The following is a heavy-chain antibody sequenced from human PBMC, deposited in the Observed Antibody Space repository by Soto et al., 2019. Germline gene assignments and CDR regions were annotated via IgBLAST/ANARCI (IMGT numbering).Heavy chain of an antibody. J-gene: IGHJ6*02. CDR2: ISYDGRNK. D-gene: IGHD1-1*01. CDR1: GFTFTNYG. V-gene: IGHV3-30*18. CDR3: AKAPHTWNDLYYGMDV. Sequence: QVQVVESGGGVVQPGRSLRLSCSASGFTFTNYGMHWVRQAPGKGLERVAVISYDGRNKYYADSVKGRFTISRDNSKTTLDLQMNSLRAEDTAVYYCAKAPHTWNDLYYGMDVWGQGTTVTVSS.